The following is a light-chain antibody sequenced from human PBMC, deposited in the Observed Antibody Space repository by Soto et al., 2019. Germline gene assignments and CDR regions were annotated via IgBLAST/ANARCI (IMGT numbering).Light chain of an antibody. CDR2: GAL. CDR3: QLYGDSPMYT. V-gene: IGKV3-20*01. J-gene: IGKJ2*01. Sequence: EIVLTQSPGTLSLSPGERATLSCRASQTVSSRFLAWYQQKPGQAPRLLIYGALSRATGIPDRFSGSGSGTDFTLTISRLEPEDFAVYYCQLYGDSPMYTFGLGTKLEIK. CDR1: QTVSSRF.